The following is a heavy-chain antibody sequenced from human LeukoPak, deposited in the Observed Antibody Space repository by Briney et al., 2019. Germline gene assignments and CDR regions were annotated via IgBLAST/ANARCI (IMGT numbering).Heavy chain of an antibody. D-gene: IGHD3-10*02. Sequence: GGSLRLTCTATGFILSTYSLNWVRQAPGKGLEWVANIKQDGSDKYYVDSVKGRFTISRDNAKNSLYLQMNSLRAEDTAVYYCAELGITMIGGVWGKGTTVTISS. V-gene: IGHV3-7*01. CDR2: IKQDGSDK. CDR1: GFILSTYS. CDR3: AELGITMIGGV. J-gene: IGHJ6*04.